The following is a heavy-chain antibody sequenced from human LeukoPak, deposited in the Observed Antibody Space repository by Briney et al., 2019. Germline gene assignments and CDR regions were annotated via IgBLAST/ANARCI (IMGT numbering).Heavy chain of an antibody. CDR1: GFTFSRNG. CDR2: ITYDGSNK. J-gene: IGHJ4*02. D-gene: IGHD6-13*01. CDR3: AKDRSNSWTFDY. Sequence: GGSPRLSCAASGFTFSRNGMHWVRQAPGKGLEWVAVITYDGSNKYYADSVKGRFTISRDTSRNTLYLQMNSLRAEDTAVYYCAKDRSNSWTFDYWGQGTLVTVSS. V-gene: IGHV3-30*18.